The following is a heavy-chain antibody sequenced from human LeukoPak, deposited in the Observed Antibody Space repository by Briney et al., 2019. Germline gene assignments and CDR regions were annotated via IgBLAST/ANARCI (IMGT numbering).Heavy chain of an antibody. CDR3: ATKLRYLVGATDFDY. V-gene: IGHV1-24*01. D-gene: IGHD1-26*01. CDR2: FDPEDGET. J-gene: IGHJ4*02. CDR1: GGTFSSYA. Sequence: ASVKVSCKASGGTFSSYAISWVRQAPGQGLEWMGGFDPEDGETIYAQKFQGRVTMTEDTSTDTAYMELSSLRSEDTAVYYCATKLRYLVGATDFDYWGQGTLVTVSS.